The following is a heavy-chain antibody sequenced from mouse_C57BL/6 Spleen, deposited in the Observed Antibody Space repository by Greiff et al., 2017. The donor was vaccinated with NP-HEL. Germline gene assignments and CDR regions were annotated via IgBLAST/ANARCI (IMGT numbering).Heavy chain of an antibody. V-gene: IGHV1-81*01. D-gene: IGHD2-4*01. CDR1: GYTFTSYG. CDR3: AIGDYHYYAMDY. Sequence: VQRVESGAELARPGASVKLSCKASGYTFTSYGISWVKQRTGQGLEWIGEIYPRSGNTYYNEKFKGKATLTADKSSSTAYMELRSLTSEDSAVYFCAIGDYHYYAMDYWGQGTSVTVSS. CDR2: IYPRSGNT. J-gene: IGHJ4*01.